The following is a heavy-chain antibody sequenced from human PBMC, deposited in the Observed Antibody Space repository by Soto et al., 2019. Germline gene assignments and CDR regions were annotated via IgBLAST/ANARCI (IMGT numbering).Heavy chain of an antibody. D-gene: IGHD5-18*01. Sequence: QVQLQESGPGLVKPSPTLSLTCTVSGGSISSGGFFWSWIRQHPGKGLEWIGYIYYTGNTYYHPSLKSRVNISLDASTNQFSLKLSSVTAADTAIYYCARSILSYDDYWGQGTLVTVSS. V-gene: IGHV4-31*03. J-gene: IGHJ4*02. CDR2: IYYTGNT. CDR1: GGSISSGGFF. CDR3: ARSILSYDDY.